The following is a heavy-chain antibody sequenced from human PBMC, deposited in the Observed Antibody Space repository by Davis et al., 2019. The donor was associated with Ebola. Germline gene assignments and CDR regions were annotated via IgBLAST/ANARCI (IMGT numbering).Heavy chain of an antibody. V-gene: IGHV4-34*01. CDR3: ARALAVAGRDPPGY. J-gene: IGHJ4*02. D-gene: IGHD6-19*01. CDR1: GGSFSGYY. CDR2: INHSGST. Sequence: MPSETLSLTCAVYGGSFSGYYWSWIRQPPGKGLEWIGEINHSGSTNYNPSLKSRVTISVDTSKNQFSLKLSSVTAADTAVYYCARALAVAGRDPPGYWGQGTLVTVSS.